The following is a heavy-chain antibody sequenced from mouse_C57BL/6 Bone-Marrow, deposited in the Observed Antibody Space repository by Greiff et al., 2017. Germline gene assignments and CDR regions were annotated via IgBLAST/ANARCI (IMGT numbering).Heavy chain of an antibody. V-gene: IGHV1-69*01. CDR3: ARETLFWFAY. Sequence: QVQLQQPGAELVMPGASVKLSCKASGYTFTSYWMHWVKQRPGQGLEWIGEIDPSDSYTNYNQKFKGKSTLTVDKSSITAYMQLSSLTSEDSAVYYCARETLFWFAYWGQGTLVTVSA. J-gene: IGHJ3*01. CDR2: IDPSDSYT. CDR1: GYTFTSYW. D-gene: IGHD1-1*01.